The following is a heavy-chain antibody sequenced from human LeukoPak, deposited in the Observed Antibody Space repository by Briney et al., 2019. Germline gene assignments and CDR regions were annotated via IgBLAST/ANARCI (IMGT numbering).Heavy chain of an antibody. Sequence: PGGSLRLSCAASGFTLSTYSMNWVRQAPGKGLEWVSSISSSGSYMYYVDSVKGRFTISRDNAKNSLYLQMSSLRAEDTAVYYCARDKGYYDSSGSIDYWGQGTLVTVSS. CDR1: GFTLSTYS. D-gene: IGHD3-22*01. V-gene: IGHV3-21*04. CDR2: ISSSGSYM. CDR3: ARDKGYYDSSGSIDY. J-gene: IGHJ4*02.